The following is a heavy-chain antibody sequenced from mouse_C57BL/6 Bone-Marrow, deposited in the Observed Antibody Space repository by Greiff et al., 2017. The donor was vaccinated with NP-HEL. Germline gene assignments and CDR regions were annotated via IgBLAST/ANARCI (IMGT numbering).Heavy chain of an antibody. D-gene: IGHD2-3*01. V-gene: IGHV5-9-1*02. CDR2: ISSGGDYI. J-gene: IGHJ3*01. CDR3: TRGGYERSWFAY. CDR1: GFTFSSYA. Sequence: EVKLMESGEGLVKPGGSLKLSCAASGFTFSSYAMSWVRQTPEKRLEWVAYISSGGDYIYYADTVKGRFTISRDNARNTLYLQMSSLKSEDTAMYYCTRGGYERSWFAYWGQGTLVTVSA.